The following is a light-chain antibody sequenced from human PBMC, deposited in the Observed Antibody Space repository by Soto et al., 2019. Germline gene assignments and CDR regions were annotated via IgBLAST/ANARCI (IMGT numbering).Light chain of an antibody. CDR3: HHYGRSPWT. J-gene: IGKJ1*01. Sequence: EIVMTQSPATLSVSPGESATLSCRASQSINRDLAWYEQKPGQTPRRVIYGASTWGTGVPPRFTGSGSGTDFTLTISRLEPEDFAVYYCHHYGRSPWTFGQGTKVDVK. CDR2: GAS. CDR1: QSINRD. V-gene: IGKV3D-15*01.